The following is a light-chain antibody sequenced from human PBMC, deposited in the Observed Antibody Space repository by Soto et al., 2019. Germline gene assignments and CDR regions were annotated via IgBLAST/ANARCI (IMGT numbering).Light chain of an antibody. Sequence: EIVLTQSPGTLSLSTGERATISCRASQSVSSSYLAWYQQKPGQAPRLLIYGASSRATGIPDRFSGSGSGTDFTLTISRLEPEDFAVYYCQQYGSSLFTFGPGTKVDIK. J-gene: IGKJ3*01. CDR3: QQYGSSLFT. V-gene: IGKV3-20*01. CDR1: QSVSSSY. CDR2: GAS.